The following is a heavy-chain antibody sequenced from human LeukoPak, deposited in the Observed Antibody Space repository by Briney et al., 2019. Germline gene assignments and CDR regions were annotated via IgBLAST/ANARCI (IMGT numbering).Heavy chain of an antibody. Sequence: GGSLRLSCAASGFTFSSYSMNWVRQAPGKGLEWVSSISSSSSYIYYADSVKGRFTISRDNAKNSLYLQMNGLRAEDTAVYYCARGGIAAADNWFDPWGQGTLVTVSS. D-gene: IGHD6-13*01. CDR1: GFTFSSYS. CDR2: ISSSSSYI. V-gene: IGHV3-21*01. CDR3: ARGGIAAADNWFDP. J-gene: IGHJ5*02.